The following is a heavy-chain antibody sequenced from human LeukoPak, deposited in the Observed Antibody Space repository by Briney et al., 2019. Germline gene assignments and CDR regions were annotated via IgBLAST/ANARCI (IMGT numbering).Heavy chain of an antibody. CDR3: ARGAIFGVVLTRSAFDI. V-gene: IGHV3-30*04. D-gene: IGHD3-3*01. CDR2: ISYDGSNK. CDR1: GFTFSSYA. J-gene: IGHJ3*02. Sequence: GGSLRLSCAASGFTFSSYAMHWVRQAPGKGLEWVAVISYDGSNKYYADSVKGRFTISRDNSKNTLYLQMNSLRAEDTAVYYCARGAIFGVVLTRSAFDIRGQGTMVTVSS.